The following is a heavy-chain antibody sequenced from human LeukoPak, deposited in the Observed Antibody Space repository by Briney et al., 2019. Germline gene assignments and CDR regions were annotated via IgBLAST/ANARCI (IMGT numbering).Heavy chain of an antibody. D-gene: IGHD3-22*01. J-gene: IGHJ4*02. CDR3: ARGPNYYDSSGYYPGTDY. V-gene: IGHV3-21*01. CDR2: ISSSSSYI. Sequence: GGSLRLSCAASGFTFSSYGMNWVRQAPGKGLEWVSSISSSSSYIYYADSVKGRFTISRDNAKNSLYLRMNSLRAEDTAVYYCARGPNYYDSSGYYPGTDYWGQGTLVTVSS. CDR1: GFTFSSYG.